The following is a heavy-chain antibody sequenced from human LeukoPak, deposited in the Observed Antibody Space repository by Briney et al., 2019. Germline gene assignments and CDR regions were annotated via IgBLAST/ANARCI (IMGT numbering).Heavy chain of an antibody. D-gene: IGHD1-1*01. J-gene: IGHJ3*02. Sequence: ASVKVSCKVSGYTLTELSMHWVRQAPGKGLEWVGGFDPEDGETIYALKFQGRVTMTEDTSTDTAYMELSSLRSEDTAVYYCATGLEPYDDAFDIWGQGTMVTVSS. CDR1: GYTLTELS. V-gene: IGHV1-24*01. CDR2: FDPEDGET. CDR3: ATGLEPYDDAFDI.